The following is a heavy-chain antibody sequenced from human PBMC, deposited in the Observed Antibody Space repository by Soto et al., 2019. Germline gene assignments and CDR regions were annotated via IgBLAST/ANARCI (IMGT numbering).Heavy chain of an antibody. CDR2: ISWNSGNI. CDR1: GITFNDYA. CDR3: AKLEGAIDI. J-gene: IGHJ3*02. Sequence: EVELVESGGGLVQPGRSLRLSCAASGITFNDYAMHWVRQAPGKGLEWVSGISWNSGNIGYGNSVKGRFTISRDNAKSYLYLQMNSLRAEDTALYYCAKLEGAIDIWGQGTMVTVSS. V-gene: IGHV3-9*01.